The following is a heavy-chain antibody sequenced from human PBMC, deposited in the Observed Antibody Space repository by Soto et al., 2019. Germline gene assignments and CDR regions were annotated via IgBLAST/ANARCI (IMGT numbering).Heavy chain of an antibody. D-gene: IGHD5-12*01. CDR1: GGSISSGDYY. Sequence: SETLSLTCTVSGGSISSGDYYWSWIRQPPGKGLEWIGYIYYSGSTYYNPSLKSRVTISVDTSKNQFSLKLSSVTAADTAVYYCARELGGRRSISGYDYFDYWGQGTLVTVSS. CDR3: ARELGGRRSISGYDYFDY. CDR2: IYYSGST. V-gene: IGHV4-30-4*01. J-gene: IGHJ4*02.